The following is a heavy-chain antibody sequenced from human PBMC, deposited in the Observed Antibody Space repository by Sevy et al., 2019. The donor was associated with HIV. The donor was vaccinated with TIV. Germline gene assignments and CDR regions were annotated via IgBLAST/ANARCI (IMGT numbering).Heavy chain of an antibody. Sequence: GGSLRLSCAASGFTFSSYAMSWVRQAPGKGLEWVSAISGSGGSTYYADSVKGRFTISRDNSKNTLYLQMNSLRAEDTAVYYCAKALTNKYYYDSSGYEDYYYYMDVWGKGTTVTVSS. CDR2: ISGSGGST. CDR1: GFTFSSYA. V-gene: IGHV3-23*01. CDR3: AKALTNKYYYDSSGYEDYYYYMDV. D-gene: IGHD3-22*01. J-gene: IGHJ6*03.